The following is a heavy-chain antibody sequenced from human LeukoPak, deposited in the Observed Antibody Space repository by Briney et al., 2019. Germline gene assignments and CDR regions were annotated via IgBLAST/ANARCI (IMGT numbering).Heavy chain of an antibody. D-gene: IGHD6-13*01. V-gene: IGHV4-31*03. CDR3: ARDKQLDGYYYYGMDV. Sequence: SETLSLTCTVSGGSISSGGYYWSWIRQHPGKGLEWIGYIYYSGSTYYNPCLKSRVTISVDTSKNQFSLKLSSVTAADTAVYYCARDKQLDGYYYYGMDVWGQGTTVTVSS. J-gene: IGHJ6*02. CDR1: GGSISSGGYY. CDR2: IYYSGST.